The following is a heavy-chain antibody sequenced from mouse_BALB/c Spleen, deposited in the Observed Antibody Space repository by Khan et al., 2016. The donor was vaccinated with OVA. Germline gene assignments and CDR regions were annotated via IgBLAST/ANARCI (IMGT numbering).Heavy chain of an antibody. Sequence: VQLKQSGAELVKPGASVKLSCTASGFKIKDTYMHWVKQRPEQGLEWIGRIDPAIGNTRYDPKFQDKAPITADTSSNTSYLQPSSLPSEDTAFYYCVSPNWFVYWGQGTLVTVSA. CDR1: GFKIKDTY. J-gene: IGHJ3*01. CDR3: VSPNWFVY. V-gene: IGHV14-3*02. CDR2: IDPAIGNT.